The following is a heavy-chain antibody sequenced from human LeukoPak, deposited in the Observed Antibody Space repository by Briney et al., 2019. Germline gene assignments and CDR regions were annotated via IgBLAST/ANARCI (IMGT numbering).Heavy chain of an antibody. J-gene: IGHJ4*02. CDR3: AKDISSGSYYYDY. CDR2: ISWNSGSI. CDR1: GFTFDDYA. Sequence: PGGSLRLSCAASGFTFDDYAMHWVRRAPGKGLEWVSGISWNSGSIGYADPVKGRFTISRDNAKNFLYLQMNSLRAEDTALYYCAKDISSGSYYYDYWGQGTLVTVSS. V-gene: IGHV3-9*01. D-gene: IGHD1-26*01.